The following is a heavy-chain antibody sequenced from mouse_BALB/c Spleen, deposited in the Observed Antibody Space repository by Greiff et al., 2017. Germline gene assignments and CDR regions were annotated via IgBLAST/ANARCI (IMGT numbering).Heavy chain of an antibody. D-gene: IGHD2-1*01. Sequence: EVQLQQSGAELVKPGASVKLSCTASGFNIKDTYMHWVKQRPEQGLEWIGRIDPANGNTKYDPKFQGKATITADTSSNTAYLQLSSLTSKDTAVYYCARFQGAIYYGNYGAMDYWGQGTSVTVSS. CDR1: GFNIKDTY. J-gene: IGHJ4*01. CDR3: ARFQGAIYYGNYGAMDY. V-gene: IGHV14-3*02. CDR2: IDPANGNT.